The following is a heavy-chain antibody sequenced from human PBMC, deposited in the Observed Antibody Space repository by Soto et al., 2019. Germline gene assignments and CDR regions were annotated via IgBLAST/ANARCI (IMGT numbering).Heavy chain of an antibody. CDR1: GFSLSTSGVG. D-gene: IGHD3-9*01. CDR2: IYWDDDK. CDR3: AHIGILTGYYNRVFDY. V-gene: IGHV2-5*02. Sequence: QITLKESGPTLVKPTQTLTLTCTFSGFSLSTSGVGVGWIRQPPGKALEWLALIYWDDDKRYSPSLKSRLTITXXTXKXPVVLTLTNMDPVDTATYYCAHIGILTGYYNRVFDYWGQGTLVTVSS. J-gene: IGHJ4*02.